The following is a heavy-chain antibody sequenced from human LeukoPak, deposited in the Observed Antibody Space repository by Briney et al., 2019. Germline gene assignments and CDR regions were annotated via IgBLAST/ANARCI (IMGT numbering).Heavy chain of an antibody. CDR3: ATGYYYYYYMDV. CDR2: IIPIFGTA. Sequence: GASVKVSCKASGGTFSSYAISWVRQAPGQRLEWMGGIIPIFGTANYAQKFQGRVTITADESTSTAYMELSSLRSEDTAVYYCATGYYYYYYMDVWGKGTTVTVSS. J-gene: IGHJ6*03. V-gene: IGHV1-69*01. CDR1: GGTFSSYA.